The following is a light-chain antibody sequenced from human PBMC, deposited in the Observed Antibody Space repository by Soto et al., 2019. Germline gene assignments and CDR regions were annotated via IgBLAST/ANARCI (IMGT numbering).Light chain of an antibody. J-gene: IGLJ3*02. V-gene: IGLV2-23*01. CDR2: EGS. Sequence: QSALTQPASVSGSPGQWITISCTGTSSDVGSYNLVSWYQQHPGKAPKIMIYEGSKRPSGVSSRFSGSKSGNTASLTISGLQPEDEADYYCCSYADSNTWVFGGGTKLTVL. CDR1: SSDVGSYNL. CDR3: CSYADSNTWV.